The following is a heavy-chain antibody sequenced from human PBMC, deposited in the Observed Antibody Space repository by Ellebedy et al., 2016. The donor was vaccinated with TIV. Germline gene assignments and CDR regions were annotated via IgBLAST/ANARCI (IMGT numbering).Heavy chain of an antibody. D-gene: IGHD3-16*01. CDR2: IESDGSGP. J-gene: IGHJ4*02. Sequence: PGGSLRLSCTASGFTFSSYAMNWVRQAPGKGPEWVAHIESDGSGPLYAHSVLGRFTISRDNTRNSLSLQMTSLRAEDTAVYYCARHAYGGVFFDYWGQGTPVTVSS. CDR3: ARHAYGGVFFDY. CDR1: GFTFSSYA. V-gene: IGHV3-7*03.